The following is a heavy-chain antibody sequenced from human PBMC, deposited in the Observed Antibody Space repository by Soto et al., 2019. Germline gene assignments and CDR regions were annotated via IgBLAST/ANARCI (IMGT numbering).Heavy chain of an antibody. V-gene: IGHV4-4*02. Sequence: QVQVQESGPGLVRPSGTLSLTCDVSGGSISSSTWWGWVRQPPGRGLEWIGEIYHSGSTNYNPSLRSRVTISVGKSKNRISLKLSSVTAADTAVYYCARTRNYYNTPGGPEKYFDYWGPGTLVTVSS. CDR2: IYHSGST. D-gene: IGHD3-22*01. J-gene: IGHJ4*02. CDR1: GGSISSSTW. CDR3: ARTRNYYNTPGGPEKYFDY.